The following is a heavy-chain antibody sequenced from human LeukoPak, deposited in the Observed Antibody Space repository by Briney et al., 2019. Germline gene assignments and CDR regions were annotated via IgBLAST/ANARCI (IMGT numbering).Heavy chain of an antibody. CDR3: AKDGRHYYGSGNYYSKDDFDI. CDR2: MSGRGGST. CDR1: GFTFSSYG. D-gene: IGHD3-10*01. V-gene: IGHV3-23*01. Sequence: PGGSLRLSCAASGFTFSSYGMSWVRQAPGRGREWVSAMSGRGGSTYYADSVKGRFTISRDNGKNSLFLQMNSLRVEDTAVYYCAKDGRHYYGSGNYYSKDDFDIWGQGTMVTVSS. J-gene: IGHJ3*02.